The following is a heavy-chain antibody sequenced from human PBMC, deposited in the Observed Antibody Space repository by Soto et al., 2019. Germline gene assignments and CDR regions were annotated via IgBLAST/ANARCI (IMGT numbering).Heavy chain of an antibody. CDR2: VNYTGST. CDR3: ARGSVDTVDSSGFYEY. Sequence: SETLSLTCTVSGDSVNSGGYYWSWIRQHPGKGLEWLGEVNYTGSTNYNPSLKSRVTISVDTSRSQFSLKLTSVTAADRAVYYCARGSVDTVDSSGFYEYWGQGTPVTVSS. D-gene: IGHD3-22*01. CDR1: GDSVNSGGYY. J-gene: IGHJ4*02. V-gene: IGHV4-61*08.